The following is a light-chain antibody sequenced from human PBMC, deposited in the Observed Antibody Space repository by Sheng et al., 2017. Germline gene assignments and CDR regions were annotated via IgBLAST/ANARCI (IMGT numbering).Light chain of an antibody. V-gene: IGKV1-5*03. CDR2: KAS. Sequence: DIQMTQSPSTLSASVGDRVTITCRASQNTSNWLAWYQQKPGQAPKLLIYKASNLEGGVPSRFSGSGSDTEFTLTISGLQPDDFATYYCQHYKSYPYTFGQGTKLDIK. CDR1: QNTSNW. CDR3: QHYKSYPYT. J-gene: IGKJ2*01.